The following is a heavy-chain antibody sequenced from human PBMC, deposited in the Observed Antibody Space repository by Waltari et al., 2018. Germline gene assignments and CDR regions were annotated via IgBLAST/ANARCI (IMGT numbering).Heavy chain of an antibody. CDR3: ATLKQWLRSPY. Sequence: QVQLVQSGAEVKKPGSSVKVSCKASGGTFSSYTISWVRQAPGQGLEWMGRIIPILGIANYEQKFQGRVTMTEDTSTDTAYMELSSLRSEDTAVYYCATLKQWLRSPYWGQGTLVTVSS. J-gene: IGHJ4*02. D-gene: IGHD6-19*01. V-gene: IGHV1-69*02. CDR2: IIPILGIA. CDR1: GGTFSSYT.